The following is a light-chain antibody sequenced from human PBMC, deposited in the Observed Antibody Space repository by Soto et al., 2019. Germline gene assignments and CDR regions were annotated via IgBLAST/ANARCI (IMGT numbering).Light chain of an antibody. CDR1: QSVSSN. CDR2: GAS. Sequence: ERVMTQSPATLSVSPGERATLSCRASQSVSSNLAWYQQKPCQAPRLLIYGASTRATDIPARFSGSGSGTEFTLTISSLQSEDFAVDYCQQYNNWPRTFGQRTKVEIK. J-gene: IGKJ1*01. V-gene: IGKV3-15*01. CDR3: QQYNNWPRT.